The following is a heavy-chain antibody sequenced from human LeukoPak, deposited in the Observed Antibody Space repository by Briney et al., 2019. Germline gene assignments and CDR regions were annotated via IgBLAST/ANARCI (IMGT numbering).Heavy chain of an antibody. CDR2: IYYSGST. V-gene: IGHV4-59*12. CDR1: GGSISSYY. Sequence: SETLSLTCTVSGGSISSYYWSWIRQPPGKGLEWIGYIYYSGSTYYNPPLKSRVTISVDRSKNQFSLKLSSVTAADTAVYYCARAKPGSYYFDYWGQGTLVTVSS. J-gene: IGHJ4*02. CDR3: ARAKPGSYYFDY. D-gene: IGHD1-14*01.